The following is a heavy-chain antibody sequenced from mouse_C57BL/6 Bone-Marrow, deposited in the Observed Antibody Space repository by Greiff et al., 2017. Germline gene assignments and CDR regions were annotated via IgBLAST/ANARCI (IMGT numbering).Heavy chain of an antibody. Sequence: QVQLQQSGAELVRPGASVTLSCKASGYTFTDYEMHWVKQTPVHGLEWIGAIDPETGGTAYNQKFKGKAILTADKSSSTAYMELRSLTSEDSAVYYCTRFFDDGYYKAMDYWGQGTSVTVSS. CDR1: GYTFTDYE. J-gene: IGHJ4*01. CDR2: IDPETGGT. D-gene: IGHD2-3*01. CDR3: TRFFDDGYYKAMDY. V-gene: IGHV1-15*01.